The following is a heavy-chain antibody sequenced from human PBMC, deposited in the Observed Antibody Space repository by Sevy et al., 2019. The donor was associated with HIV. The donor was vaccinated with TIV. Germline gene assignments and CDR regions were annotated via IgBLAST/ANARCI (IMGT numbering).Heavy chain of an antibody. CDR1: GFTFSGYA. Sequence: GGSLRLSCKPSGFTFSGYALHWIRQAPGKRLEWLAVISFDGSTKYYADSLEGRFTISRDNFKDTLYLHMNSLTTDDRAVYFCARLGDWNSDDFDRPPLYHYGMDVWGQGIAVTVSS. CDR3: ARLGDWNSDDFDRPPLYHYGMDV. V-gene: IGHV3-30*04. CDR2: ISFDGSTK. J-gene: IGHJ6*02. D-gene: IGHD1-7*01.